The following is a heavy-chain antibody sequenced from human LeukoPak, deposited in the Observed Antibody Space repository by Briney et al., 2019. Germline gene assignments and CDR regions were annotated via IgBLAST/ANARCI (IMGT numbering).Heavy chain of an antibody. CDR1: GGSVSSGSYY. CDR3: ARRDVAIFDY. D-gene: IGHD3-9*01. V-gene: IGHV4-61*01. Sequence: SETLSLTCTVSGGSVSSGSYYWSWIRQPPGKGLEWIGYIYYSGSTNYNPSLKSRVTISVDTSKNQFSLKLSSVTAADTAVYYCARRDVAIFDYWGQGTLVTVSS. J-gene: IGHJ4*02. CDR2: IYYSGST.